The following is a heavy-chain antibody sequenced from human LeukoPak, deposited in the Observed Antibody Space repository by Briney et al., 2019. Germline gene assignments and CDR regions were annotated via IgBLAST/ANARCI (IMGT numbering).Heavy chain of an antibody. CDR2: ISAYNGNT. V-gene: IGHV1-18*01. CDR1: GYTFTSYG. Sequence: GASVKVSCKASGYTFTSYGISWVRQAPRQGLEWMGWISAYNGNTNYAQKLQGRVTMTTDTSTSTAYMELRSLRSDDTAVYYCARKSRWLVYYYMDVWGKGTTVTVSS. J-gene: IGHJ6*03. CDR3: ARKSRWLVYYYMDV. D-gene: IGHD6-19*01.